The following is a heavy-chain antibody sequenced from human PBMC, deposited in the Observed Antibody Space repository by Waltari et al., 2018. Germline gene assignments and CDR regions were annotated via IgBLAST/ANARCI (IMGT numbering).Heavy chain of an antibody. V-gene: IGHV5-10-1*01. D-gene: IGHD3-22*01. CDR2: VDPTDSHT. J-gene: IGHJ4*02. Sequence: DVQLVQSGAEVKKPGESLRISCKGSGYSFSTSWIPWVRQIPGKGLEWMGNVDPTDSHTNYSPSFQGHVTISADKSINTAYLQWSSLKASDTAIYYCAKREGYYYDRSGYYYEFWGQGTLVTVSS. CDR3: AKREGYYYDRSGYYYEF. CDR1: GYSFSTSW.